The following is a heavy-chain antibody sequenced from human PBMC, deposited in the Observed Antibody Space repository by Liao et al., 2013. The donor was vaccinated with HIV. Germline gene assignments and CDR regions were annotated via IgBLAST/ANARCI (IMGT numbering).Heavy chain of an antibody. CDR2: IYTSGST. CDR3: AETTVTKGHRDY. CDR1: GGSISSGSYY. Sequence: QVQLQESGPGLVKPSQTLSLTCTVSGGSISSGSYYWSWIRQPAGKGLEWIGRIYTSGSTKYNPSLKSRVTISVDTSKNQFSLKLSSVTAADTAVYYCAETTVTKGHRDYWGQGTLVTVSS. J-gene: IGHJ4*02. D-gene: IGHD4-17*01. V-gene: IGHV4-61*02.